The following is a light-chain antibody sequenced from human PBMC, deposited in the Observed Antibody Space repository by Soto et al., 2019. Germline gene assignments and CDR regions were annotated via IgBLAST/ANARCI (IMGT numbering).Light chain of an antibody. CDR3: AAWDDSLNGWV. CDR2: STN. CDR1: SSNIGTYT. V-gene: IGLV1-44*01. J-gene: IGLJ3*02. Sequence: QPVLTQPPSASGTPGQRVTISCSGSSSNIGTYTANWYQQLPGTAPRLLIYSTNQRPSRVPDRFSGSRSGTSASLAISGLQSDDEADYYCAAWDDSLNGWVFGGGTKLTVL.